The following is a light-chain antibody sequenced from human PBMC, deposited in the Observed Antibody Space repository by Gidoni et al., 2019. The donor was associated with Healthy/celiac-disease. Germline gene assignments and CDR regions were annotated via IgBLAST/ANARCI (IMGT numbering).Light chain of an antibody. CDR2: RNH. CDR3: AAWDDSLSGPV. Sequence: QSVLTEPPSASGTPGPTVTISCSGSSSNIGSNYVYWYQQLPGTAPKLLIYRNHQRPSGVPDRFSSSKSGTSASLAISELRSEDEADYYCAAWDDSLSGPVFGGGTKLTVL. V-gene: IGLV1-47*01. CDR1: SSNIGSNY. J-gene: IGLJ3*02.